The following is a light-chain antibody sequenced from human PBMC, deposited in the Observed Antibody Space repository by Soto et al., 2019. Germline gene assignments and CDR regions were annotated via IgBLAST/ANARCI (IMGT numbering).Light chain of an antibody. CDR1: QDISNY. J-gene: IGKJ2*01. V-gene: IGKV1-33*01. CDR3: QQNDNLPPT. CDR2: DTS. Sequence: DIQMNQSPSSLSASVGDRVTITCQASQDISNYLNWYQQKPGKAPKLLIYDTSNLETGVPSRFSESGAGTDFTFTISSLQPEDSATYYCQQNDNLPPTFGQGTKMEIK.